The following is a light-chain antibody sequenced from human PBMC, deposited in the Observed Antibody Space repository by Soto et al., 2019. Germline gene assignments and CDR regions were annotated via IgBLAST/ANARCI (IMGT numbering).Light chain of an antibody. CDR2: NAS. CDR1: QTISSW. Sequence: DIQMTQSPSTLSASVGDRVTITCRASQTISSWFAWYQQKPGKAPKLLIYNASTLKSGVPSRFRGSGSGTEFTLTISSLQPEDFATYYCQQFNNYPQAFGQGTKVDIK. CDR3: QQFNNYPQA. V-gene: IGKV1-5*03. J-gene: IGKJ1*01.